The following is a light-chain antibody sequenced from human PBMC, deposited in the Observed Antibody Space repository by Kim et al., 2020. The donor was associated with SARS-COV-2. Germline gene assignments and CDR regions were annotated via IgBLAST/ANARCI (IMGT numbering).Light chain of an antibody. V-gene: IGLV2-8*01. Sequence: QSALTQPPSASGSPGRSVTISCTGTSSDVGGYNYVSWYQQHPGKAPKLIISEVSKRPSGVPDRFSGSKSGNTASLTVSGLQAEDEADYYCSSYAGKVFGTGTKVTVL. J-gene: IGLJ1*01. CDR1: SSDVGGYNY. CDR3: SSYAGKV. CDR2: EVS.